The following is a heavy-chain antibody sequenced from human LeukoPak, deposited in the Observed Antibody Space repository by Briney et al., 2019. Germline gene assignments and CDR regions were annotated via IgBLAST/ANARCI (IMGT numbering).Heavy chain of an antibody. J-gene: IGHJ4*02. Sequence: ASVKVSCKASGGTFSSHAISRVRQAPGQGLEWVGGLIPVFGTTNYAEKFQGRVTITTDESTRTSYMELRSLKSDDTAVYYCARGKSGYDYGLDHWGQGTLVTVSS. CDR2: LIPVFGTT. V-gene: IGHV1-69*05. CDR1: GGTFSSHA. CDR3: ARGKSGYDYGLDH. D-gene: IGHD5-12*01.